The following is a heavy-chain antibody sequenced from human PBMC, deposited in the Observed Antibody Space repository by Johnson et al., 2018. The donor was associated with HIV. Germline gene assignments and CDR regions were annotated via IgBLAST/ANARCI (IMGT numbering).Heavy chain of an antibody. V-gene: IGHV3-66*02. J-gene: IGHJ3*02. CDR2: IYSGGST. CDR1: GFTVSSNY. Sequence: VQLVESGGGLVQPGGSLRLSCAASGFTVSSNYMSWVRQAPGKGLEWVSVIYSGGSTYYADYVKGRFTSSRANSKNTLYLQMTSLRAEDTAMYYCTTLGYTTIPRAFDIWGQGTMVTVSS. CDR3: TTLGYTTIPRAFDI. D-gene: IGHD6-13*01.